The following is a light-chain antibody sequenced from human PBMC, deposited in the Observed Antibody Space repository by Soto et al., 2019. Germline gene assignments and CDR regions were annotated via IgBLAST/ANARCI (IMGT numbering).Light chain of an antibody. CDR3: QQYDNLRIT. J-gene: IGKJ5*01. CDR1: QGIGNA. CDR2: DAS. Sequence: IKINDSPASLAASVGDRVTISSRPSQGIGNALGWYQQKPGKAPDLLISDASSLETGVPSRFSGSGSGTDFTFTISSLQPEDIATYYCQQYDNLRITFGQGTRLEIK. V-gene: IGKV1-33*01.